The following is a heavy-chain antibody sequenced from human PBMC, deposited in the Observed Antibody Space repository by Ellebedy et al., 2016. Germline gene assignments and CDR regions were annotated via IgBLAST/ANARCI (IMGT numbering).Heavy chain of an antibody. J-gene: IGHJ3*02. Sequence: SETLSLXCAVSGDSISESTYCWGWIRQAPGNGLEWIGTICYSGSTFHIPSIGDTFSNPSLKSRVTISVDTSKNHFSLKVTSVTAADTAVYFCARERSGTYYFDAFDIWGQGTMVTVSS. CDR1: GDSISESTYC. CDR2: ICYSGST. V-gene: IGHV4-39*07. D-gene: IGHD1-26*01. CDR3: ARERSGTYYFDAFDI.